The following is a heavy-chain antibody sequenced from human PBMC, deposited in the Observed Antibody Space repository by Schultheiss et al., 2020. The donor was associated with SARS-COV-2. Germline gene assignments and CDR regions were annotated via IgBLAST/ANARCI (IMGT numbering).Heavy chain of an antibody. CDR2: INHSGST. J-gene: IGHJ4*02. CDR1: GGSVSSGSYY. D-gene: IGHD3-10*01. CDR3: ARLDITMVRGTDY. Sequence: SQTLSLTCTVSGGSVSSGSYYWSWIRQPPGKGLEWIGEINHSGSTNYNPSLKSRVTISVDTSKNQFSLKLSSVTAADTAVYYCARLDITMVRGTDYWGQGTLVTVSS. V-gene: IGHV4-39*07.